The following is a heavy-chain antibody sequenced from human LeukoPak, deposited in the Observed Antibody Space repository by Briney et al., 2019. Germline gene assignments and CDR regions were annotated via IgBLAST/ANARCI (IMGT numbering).Heavy chain of an antibody. Sequence: SETLSLTCTVSGGSLSSGSYYWSWIRQPAGKGLEWIGRIYTSGSTNYNPSLKSRVTISVYTSKNQFSLKLSSVTAADTAVCYCARDGVVVPAAGYYYYYMDVWGKGTTVTVSS. CDR1: GGSLSSGSYY. J-gene: IGHJ6*03. D-gene: IGHD2-2*01. CDR3: ARDGVVVPAAGYYYYYMDV. V-gene: IGHV4-61*02. CDR2: IYTSGST.